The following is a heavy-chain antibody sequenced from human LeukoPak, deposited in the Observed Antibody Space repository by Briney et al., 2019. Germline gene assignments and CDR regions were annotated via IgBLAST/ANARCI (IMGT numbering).Heavy chain of an antibody. CDR1: GGSISIYY. J-gene: IGHJ4*02. Sequence: SETLSLTCTVSGGSISIYYWSWIRQPPGKGLEWMGYIYNSGRSSYNPSLKSRLTMSVDTSKNQFSLKVRSATTADTAVYYCARGSTSHASNWGQGIMVIVSS. CDR2: IYNSGRS. V-gene: IGHV4-59*12. D-gene: IGHD2-2*01. CDR3: ARGSTSHASN.